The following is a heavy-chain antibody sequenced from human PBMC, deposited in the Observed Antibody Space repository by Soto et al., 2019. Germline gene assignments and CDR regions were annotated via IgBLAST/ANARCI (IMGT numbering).Heavy chain of an antibody. CDR2: IIGSDDSK. J-gene: IGHJ3*02. Sequence: VQLLESGGGLVQPGGSLRLSCAASGFTFSSYAMSWVRQAPGKGLEWVSGIIGSDDSKYYADSVRGRFTISRDNSKNILYLIKTSLRAEDTAIYYCAKDRVRLWVDAFHIWGQGTMVTVSS. V-gene: IGHV3-23*01. D-gene: IGHD3-16*01. CDR3: AKDRVRLWVDAFHI. CDR1: GFTFSSYA.